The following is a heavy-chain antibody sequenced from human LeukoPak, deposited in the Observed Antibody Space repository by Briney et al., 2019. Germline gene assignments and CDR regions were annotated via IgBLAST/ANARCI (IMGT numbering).Heavy chain of an antibody. CDR2: INHSGST. D-gene: IGHD6-13*01. CDR1: GGSFSGYY. V-gene: IGHV4-34*01. CDR3: ARTLQRPIAAAGTRWFDP. J-gene: IGHJ5*02. Sequence: PSETLSLTCAVYGGSFSGYYWSCIRQPPGKGLEWIGEINHSGSTNYNPSLKSRVTISVDTSKNQFSLKLSSVTAADTAVYYCARTLQRPIAAAGTRWFDPWGQGTLVTVSS.